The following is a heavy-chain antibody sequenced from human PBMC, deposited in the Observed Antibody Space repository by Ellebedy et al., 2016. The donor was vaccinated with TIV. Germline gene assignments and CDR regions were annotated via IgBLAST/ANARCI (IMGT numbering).Heavy chain of an antibody. Sequence: AASVKVSCKASGYTFTDYYIHWVRQAPGQGLEWRGFINPNSGGPNYAQKFQGRVTMTRDTSISTAYMELRRMRPDDTAVYYCARRDHYDYIWGSYRFADFDYWGQGTLVTVSS. CDR2: INPNSGGP. D-gene: IGHD3-16*02. CDR3: ARRDHYDYIWGSYRFADFDY. V-gene: IGHV1-2*02. CDR1: GYTFTDYY. J-gene: IGHJ4*02.